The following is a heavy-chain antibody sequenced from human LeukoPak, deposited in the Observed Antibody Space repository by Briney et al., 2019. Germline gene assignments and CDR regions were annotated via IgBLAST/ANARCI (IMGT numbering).Heavy chain of an antibody. CDR2: IYYSGST. CDR1: GGSISSSSYY. D-gene: IGHD3-3*01. Sequence: PSETLSLTCTVSGGSISSSSYYWGWIRQPPGKGLEWIGSIYYSGSTYYNPSLKSRVTISVDTSKNQFSLKLSSVTAADTSVYSCAIHSSTRYYDFWSGFRGGMDVWGKGTTVTVSS. J-gene: IGHJ6*03. V-gene: IGHV4-39*01. CDR3: AIHSSTRYYDFWSGFRGGMDV.